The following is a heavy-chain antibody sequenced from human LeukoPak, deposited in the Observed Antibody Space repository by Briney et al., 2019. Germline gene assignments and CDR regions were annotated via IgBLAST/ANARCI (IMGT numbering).Heavy chain of an antibody. J-gene: IGHJ4*02. CDR3: ARASRTYYDILTGIDY. Sequence: ASVKVSCKASGYTFTNYGISWVRQAPGQGLEWMGWISVYNGNTNYAQKLQGRVTMTTDTSTSTAYMELRSLRSDDTAVYYCARASRTYYDILTGIDYWGQGTLVTVSS. CDR2: ISVYNGNT. CDR1: GYTFTNYG. D-gene: IGHD3-9*01. V-gene: IGHV1-18*01.